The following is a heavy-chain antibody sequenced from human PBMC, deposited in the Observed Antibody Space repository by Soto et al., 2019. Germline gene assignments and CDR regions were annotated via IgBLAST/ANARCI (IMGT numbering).Heavy chain of an antibody. V-gene: IGHV4-39*07. CDR1: GGSISSSSYY. CDR2: IYYSGST. CDR3: ARDTYYYEGPDPRDY. D-gene: IGHD3-22*01. Sequence: SETLSLTCTVSGGSISSSSYYWGWIRQPPGKGLEWIGSIYYSGSTYYNPSLKSRVTISVDTSKNQFSLKLSSVTAADTAVYYCARDTYYYEGPDPRDYWGQGTLVTVSS. J-gene: IGHJ4*02.